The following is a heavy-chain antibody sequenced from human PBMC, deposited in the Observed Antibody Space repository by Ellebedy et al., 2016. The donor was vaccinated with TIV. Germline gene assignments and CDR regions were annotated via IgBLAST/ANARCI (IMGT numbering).Heavy chain of an antibody. D-gene: IGHD4-23*01. V-gene: IGHV3-30*18. CDR2: ISCTGGTA. J-gene: IGHJ4*02. CDR3: AKERHPRHPRWMGPTYFDY. CDR1: GFTFNTYG. Sequence: GESLKISCAASGFTFNTYGMHWVRQAPGKGLEWVAVISCTGGTAYYADSVKGRFTISRDNSKSTQYLQMNSLRVEDTAVYYCAKERHPRHPRWMGPTYFDYWGQGTLVAVSS.